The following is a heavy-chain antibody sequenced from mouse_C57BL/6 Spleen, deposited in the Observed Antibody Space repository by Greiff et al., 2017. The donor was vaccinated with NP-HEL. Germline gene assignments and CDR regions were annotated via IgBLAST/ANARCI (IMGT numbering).Heavy chain of an antibody. J-gene: IGHJ3*01. Sequence: LQQSGASVKISCKASGYAFSSYWMNWVKQRPGKGLEWIGQIYPGDGDTNYNGKFKGKATLTADKSSSTAYMQLSSLTSEDSAVYFCAREGTRRGFAYWGQGTLVTVSA. CDR3: AREGTRRGFAY. V-gene: IGHV1-80*01. CDR2: IYPGDGDT. CDR1: GYAFSSYW.